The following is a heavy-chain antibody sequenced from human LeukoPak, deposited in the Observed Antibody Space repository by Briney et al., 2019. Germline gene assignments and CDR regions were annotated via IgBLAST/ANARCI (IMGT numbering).Heavy chain of an antibody. CDR3: ARGQPGYGSSWYDS. V-gene: IGHV3-74*01. Sequence: GGSLRLSCAASGFTFSIYWMHWVRQAPGKGLVWVSRINNDGSSTSYADSVKGRFTISRDNAKNTLYLQMNSVRAEDTAVYYCARGQPGYGSSWYDSWGQGTLVTVSS. CDR2: INNDGSST. CDR1: GFTFSIYW. J-gene: IGHJ5*01. D-gene: IGHD6-13*01.